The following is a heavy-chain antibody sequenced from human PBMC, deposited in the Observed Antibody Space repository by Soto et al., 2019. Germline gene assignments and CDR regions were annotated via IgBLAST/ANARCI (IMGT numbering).Heavy chain of an antibody. Sequence: PGGSLRLSCAASGFTFSSYGMHWVRQAPGKGLEWVAVIWYDGSNKYYADSVKGRFTISRDNSKNTLYLQMNSPRAEDTAVYYCARERGRGELLCWFAPGGKGTLVTVSS. CDR3: ARERGRGELLCWFAP. V-gene: IGHV3-33*01. J-gene: IGHJ5*02. CDR1: GFTFSSYG. CDR2: IWYDGSNK. D-gene: IGHD1-26*01.